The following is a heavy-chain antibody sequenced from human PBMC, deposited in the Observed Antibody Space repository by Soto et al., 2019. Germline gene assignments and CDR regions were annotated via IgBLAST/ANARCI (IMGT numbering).Heavy chain of an antibody. CDR3: ARRRGAGNWFDP. D-gene: IGHD2-15*01. J-gene: IGHJ5*02. CDR2: IFPGDSDT. V-gene: IGHV5-51*01. Sequence: GASLKISYKGSGDSFPSYWIAWGRQMPGKGLEWMGIIFPGDSDTRYSPSFQGQVTISADKSISTAYLQWSSLKAADTAMYYCARRRGAGNWFDPWGKGTRVTLAS. CDR1: GDSFPSYW.